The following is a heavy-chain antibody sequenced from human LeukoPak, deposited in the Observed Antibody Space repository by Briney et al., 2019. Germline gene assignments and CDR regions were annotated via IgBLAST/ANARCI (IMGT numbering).Heavy chain of an antibody. CDR2: IYYSGST. CDR1: GGSISSSNW. J-gene: IGHJ5*02. V-gene: IGHV4-4*02. Sequence: PSETLSLTCAVSGGSISSSNWWSWVRQPPGKGLEWIGYIYYSGSTNYNPSLKSRVTISVDTSKNQFSLKLSSVTAADTAVYYCARGTRPGGGWFDPWGQGTLVTVSS. CDR3: ARGTRPGGGWFDP. D-gene: IGHD2-8*02.